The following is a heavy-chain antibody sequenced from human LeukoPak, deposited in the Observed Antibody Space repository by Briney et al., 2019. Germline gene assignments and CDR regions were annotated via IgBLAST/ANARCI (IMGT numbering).Heavy chain of an antibody. CDR3: ARDSGGKGYDAFDI. CDR2: ISSSSSCI. J-gene: IGHJ3*02. CDR1: GFTFSSYS. D-gene: IGHD4-23*01. Sequence: GGSLRLSCAASGFTFSSYSMNWVRQAPGKGLEWVSSISSSSSCIYYADSVKGRFTISRDNAKNSLYLQMNSLRAEDTAVYYCARDSGGKGYDAFDIWGQGTMVTVSS. V-gene: IGHV3-21*01.